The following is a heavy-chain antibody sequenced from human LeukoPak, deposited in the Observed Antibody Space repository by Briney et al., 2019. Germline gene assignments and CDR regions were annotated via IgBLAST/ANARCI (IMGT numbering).Heavy chain of an antibody. J-gene: IGHJ4*02. D-gene: IGHD1-1*01. CDR3: ARGPVRARYYFDF. V-gene: IGHV4-39*02. CDR2: VYFNGAT. Sequence: SETLSLTCNVSGGSISSSSYYWGWIRQPPGKGLEWIGSVYFNGATSYSPSLKSRVTILIDTSKSHFSLNLRSVSAADTAVYYCARGPVRARYYFDFWGQGTLVTVSS. CDR1: GGSISSSSYY.